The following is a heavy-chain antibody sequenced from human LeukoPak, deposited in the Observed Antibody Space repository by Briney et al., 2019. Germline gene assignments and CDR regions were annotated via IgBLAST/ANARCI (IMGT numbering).Heavy chain of an antibody. CDR3: AKNYDSSGYYPQDY. CDR2: INSYGAYT. CDR1: GFTFSSYD. J-gene: IGHJ4*02. V-gene: IGHV3-23*01. Sequence: GGSLRLSCAASGFTFSSYDMSWVRQAPGKGLEWVSTINSYGAYTYYADSVRGRFTISRDNSKNTLYLQMNSLRAEDTAVYYCAKNYDSSGYYPQDYWGQGTLVTVSS. D-gene: IGHD3-22*01.